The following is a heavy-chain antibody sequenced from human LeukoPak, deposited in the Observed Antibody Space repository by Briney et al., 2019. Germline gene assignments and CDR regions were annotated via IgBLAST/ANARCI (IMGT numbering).Heavy chain of an antibody. CDR2: IYYSGST. J-gene: IGHJ4*02. V-gene: IGHV4-59*01. D-gene: IGHD6-6*01. CDR1: GGSISSYY. Sequence: PSETLSLTCTVSGGSISSYYWSWIRQPPGEGLEWIGYIYYSGSTNYNPSLKSRVTISVDTSKNQFSLKLSSVTAADTAVYYCARGVAARSPLGYWGQGTLVTVSS. CDR3: ARGVAARSPLGY.